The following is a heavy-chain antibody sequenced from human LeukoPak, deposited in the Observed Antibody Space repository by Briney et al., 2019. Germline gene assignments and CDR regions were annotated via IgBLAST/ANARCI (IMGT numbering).Heavy chain of an antibody. CDR2: IYYSGST. CDR3: ARLGYYGSGSYPDY. V-gene: IGHV4-59*01. D-gene: IGHD3-10*01. J-gene: IGHJ4*02. Sequence: SETLSLACTVSGGSISSFYWSWIRQPPGKGLEWIGYIYYSGSTNYNPSLKSRVTISVDTSKNQFSLRLSSVTAADTAVYYCARLGYYGSGSYPDYWGQGTLVTVSS. CDR1: GGSISSFY.